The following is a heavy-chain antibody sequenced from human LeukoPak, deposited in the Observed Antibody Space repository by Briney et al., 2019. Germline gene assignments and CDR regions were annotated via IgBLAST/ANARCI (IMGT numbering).Heavy chain of an antibody. V-gene: IGHV4-39*01. J-gene: IGHJ4*02. CDR3: ARRIVGVIDAFDY. D-gene: IGHD1-26*01. CDR2: IYYSGST. Sequence: PSETLSLTCTVSGGSISSSISYWGWIRQPPGKGLEWIATIYYSGSTYYRPSLKSRVTISVDTSKNQFSLKVTSMTAADTAVYYCARRIVGVIDAFDYWGQGALVTVSS. CDR1: GGSISSSISY.